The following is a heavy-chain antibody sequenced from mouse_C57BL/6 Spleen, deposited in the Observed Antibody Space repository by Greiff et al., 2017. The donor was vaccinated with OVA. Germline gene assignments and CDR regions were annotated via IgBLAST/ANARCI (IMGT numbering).Heavy chain of an antibody. CDR1: GYTFTSYW. CDR2: IDPSDSYT. J-gene: IGHJ2*01. CDR3: ARCPSYHYFDY. V-gene: IGHV1-69*01. D-gene: IGHD2-10*01. Sequence: QVQLQQPGAELVMPGASVKLSCKASGYTFTSYWMHWVKQRPGQGLEWIGEIDPSDSYTNYNQKFKGKSTLTVDKSSSTAYMQLSSLTSEDSAVHYCARCPSYHYFDYWGQGTTLTVSS.